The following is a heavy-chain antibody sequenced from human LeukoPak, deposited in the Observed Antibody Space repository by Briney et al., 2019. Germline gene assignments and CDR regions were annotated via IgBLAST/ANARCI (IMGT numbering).Heavy chain of an antibody. D-gene: IGHD3-3*01. Sequence: GGSLRLSCAASGFTFSNAWMSWVRQAPGKGLEWVGRIKSKTDGGTTDYAAPVKGRFTISRDDSKNTLYLQMNSLRAEDTAVYYCARGRDLDEYYDFWSVKDYWGQGTLVTVSS. CDR3: ARGRDLDEYYDFWSVKDY. J-gene: IGHJ4*02. CDR2: IKSKTDGGTT. V-gene: IGHV3-15*01. CDR1: GFTFSNAW.